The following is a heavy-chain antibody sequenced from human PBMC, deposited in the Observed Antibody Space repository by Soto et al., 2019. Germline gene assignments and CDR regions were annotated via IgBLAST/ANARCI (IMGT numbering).Heavy chain of an antibody. V-gene: IGHV3-23*01. CDR1: GFTFSSYA. D-gene: IGHD4-4*01. CDR3: ARHRNYHYYYYGMDV. Sequence: EVQLLESGGGLVQPGGSLRLSCAASGFTFSSYAMSWVRQTPGKGLEWVSGIGGSGGSTNYADSVKGRFTISRDNSKNTLYLQMSSLRVEDTAVYYCARHRNYHYYYYGMDVWGQGTTVTVSS. J-gene: IGHJ6*02. CDR2: IGGSGGST.